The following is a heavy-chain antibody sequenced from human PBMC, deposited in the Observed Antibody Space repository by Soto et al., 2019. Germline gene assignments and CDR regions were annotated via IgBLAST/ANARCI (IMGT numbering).Heavy chain of an antibody. V-gene: IGHV3-23*01. CDR2: ISGSGGST. D-gene: IGHD1-26*01. J-gene: IGHJ3*02. CDR3: AKDPWKWELPHDAFDI. CDR1: GFTFSSYA. Sequence: GESLKISCAASGFTFSSYAMSWVRQAPGKGLEWVSAISGSGGSTYYADSVKGRFTISRDNSKNTLYLQMNSLRAEDTAVYYCAKDPWKWELPHDAFDIWGQGTMVTVSS.